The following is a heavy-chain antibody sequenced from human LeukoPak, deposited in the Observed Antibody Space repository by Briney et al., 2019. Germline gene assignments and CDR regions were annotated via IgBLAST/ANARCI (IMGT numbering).Heavy chain of an antibody. CDR1: GYTFTGYY. J-gene: IGHJ4*02. Sequence: ASVKVSCRASGYTFTGYYMHWVRQAPGQGLEWMGWLNPNSGGTNYAQQFQGRVTMTRDTSISTAYMELSRLRSDDTAVYYCASSPPRVVLLDYWGQGTLVTVSS. V-gene: IGHV1-2*02. D-gene: IGHD2-15*01. CDR3: ASSPPRVVLLDY. CDR2: LNPNSGGT.